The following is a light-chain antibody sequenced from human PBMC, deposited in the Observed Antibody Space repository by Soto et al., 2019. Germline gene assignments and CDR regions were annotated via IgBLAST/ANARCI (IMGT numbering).Light chain of an antibody. Sequence: QSALTQPASVSGSPGQSITISCTGTSSDVGGYNYVSWYQQHPGKAPKLMIYDVSNRPSGGSNRFSGSKSGNTASLTISGLQAEDEADYYCSSYTSSQGVFGGGTKLTVL. J-gene: IGLJ3*02. CDR3: SSYTSSQGV. V-gene: IGLV2-14*01. CDR2: DVS. CDR1: SSDVGGYNY.